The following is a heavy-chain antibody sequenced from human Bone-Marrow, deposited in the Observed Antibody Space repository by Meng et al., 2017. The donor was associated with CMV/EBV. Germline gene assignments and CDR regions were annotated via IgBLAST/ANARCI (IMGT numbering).Heavy chain of an antibody. D-gene: IGHD1-20*01. CDR2: IIPIFGTA. CDR3: ARESDNWKQGYFDY. J-gene: IGHJ4*02. CDR1: GGTFSSYT. V-gene: IGHV1-69*05. Sequence: SEKVSCKASGGTFSSYTNSWVRQAPGQGLEWMGGIIPIFGTANYAQKFQGRVTSTTDESTSTAYMDLSSLRSEDTAVCSCARESDNWKQGYFDYWGQGTLVTVSS.